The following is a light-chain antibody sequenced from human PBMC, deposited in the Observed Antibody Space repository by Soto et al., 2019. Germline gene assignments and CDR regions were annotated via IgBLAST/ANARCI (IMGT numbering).Light chain of an antibody. CDR3: ETWDSNTVV. CDR2: LEASGRF. J-gene: IGLJ2*01. V-gene: IGLV4-60*02. CDR1: SGHNNYI. Sequence: QLVLTQSSSASASLGSSVKLTCTLSSGHNNYIIAWHQQQPGKAPRYLMKLEASGRFTKGSGVPDRFAGSTSGADRYLTISNLQFEDEADYYCETWDSNTVVFGGGTKLTVL.